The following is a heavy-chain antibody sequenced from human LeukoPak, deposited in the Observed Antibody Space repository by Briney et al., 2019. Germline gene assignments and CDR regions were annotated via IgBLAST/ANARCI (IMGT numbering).Heavy chain of an antibody. J-gene: IGHJ4*02. Sequence: SETLSVTCTVSGGSVSSGSYYWSWIRQPPGKGLEWIGYIYYSGSTNYNPSLKSRVTISVDTSKNQFSLKLSSVTAADTAVYYCARGGYSYGYSSFDYWGQGTLVTVSS. CDR3: ARGGYSYGYSSFDY. CDR1: GGSVSSGSYY. D-gene: IGHD5-18*01. V-gene: IGHV4-61*01. CDR2: IYYSGST.